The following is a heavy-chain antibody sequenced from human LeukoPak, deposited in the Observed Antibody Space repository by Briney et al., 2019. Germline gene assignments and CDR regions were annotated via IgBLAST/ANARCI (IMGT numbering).Heavy chain of an antibody. CDR2: IWYDGSNK. CDR1: GFTFSSYG. J-gene: IGHJ5*02. CDR3: ARPQGPYYDILTGSDWFDP. Sequence: GGSLRLSCAASGFTFSSYGMHWVRQAPGKGLEWVAVIWYDGSNKYYADSVKGRFTISRDNSKNTLYLQMNSLRAGDTAVYYCARPQGPYYDILTGSDWFDPWGQGTLVTVSS. V-gene: IGHV3-33*01. D-gene: IGHD3-9*01.